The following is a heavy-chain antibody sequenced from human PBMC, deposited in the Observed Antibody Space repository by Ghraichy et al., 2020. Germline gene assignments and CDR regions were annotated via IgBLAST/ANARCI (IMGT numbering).Heavy chain of an antibody. Sequence: GSLRLSCAASGFTFSNCAMYWVRQAPGKRLEWVSSMSGLGGTTNYADSVKGRFTISRDNSKNTLYLQMNSLRAEDTAVYHCARRNGYIDYWGQGILVTVSS. V-gene: IGHV3-23*01. CDR3: ARRNGYIDY. D-gene: IGHD2-8*01. J-gene: IGHJ4*02. CDR1: GFTFSNCA. CDR2: MSGLGGTT.